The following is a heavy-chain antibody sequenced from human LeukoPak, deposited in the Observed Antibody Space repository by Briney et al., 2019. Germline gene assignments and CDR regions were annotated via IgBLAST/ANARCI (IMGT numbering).Heavy chain of an antibody. CDR3: AKDLYSGYVEMPMDV. Sequence: PGGSLRLPRGSCVYTFSSYAMSWVRQAPGKGREWVSAISGSGGSTYYADSVKDRFTIPRDNSKNTLYLKMNSLRAEDTAVYYCAKDLYSGYVEMPMDVWGKGTTVTVSS. J-gene: IGHJ6*04. CDR1: VYTFSSYA. CDR2: ISGSGGST. D-gene: IGHD5-12*01. V-gene: IGHV3-23*01.